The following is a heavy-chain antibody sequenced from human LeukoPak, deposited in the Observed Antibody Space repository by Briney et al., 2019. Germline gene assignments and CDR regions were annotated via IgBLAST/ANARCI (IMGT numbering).Heavy chain of an antibody. D-gene: IGHD5-18*01. CDR2: IYYSGST. Sequence: SETLSLTCTDSGGSISSYYWSWIRQPPGKGLGWIGYIYYSGSTNYNPSLKSRVTISVDTSKNQFSLKLSSVTAADTAVYYCARGYSYGFDWFDPWGQGTLVTVSS. J-gene: IGHJ5*02. V-gene: IGHV4-59*01. CDR1: GGSISSYY. CDR3: ARGYSYGFDWFDP.